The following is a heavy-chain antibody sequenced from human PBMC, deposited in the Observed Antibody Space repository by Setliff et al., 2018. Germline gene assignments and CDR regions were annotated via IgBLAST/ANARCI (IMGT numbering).Heavy chain of an antibody. CDR1: GYSFTSYY. D-gene: IGHD3-10*01. CDR2: INIGGGST. CDR3: ARVESMVRGKNILRHFDY. Sequence: GASVKVSCKASGYSFTSYYMYWLRQAPGQGPEWIGIINIGGGSTSYAQKFEDRVTMTRDTSTSTVYLEVTSLRSEDTAVYYCARVESMVRGKNILRHFDYWGQGIQVTVSS. V-gene: IGHV1-46*01. J-gene: IGHJ4*02.